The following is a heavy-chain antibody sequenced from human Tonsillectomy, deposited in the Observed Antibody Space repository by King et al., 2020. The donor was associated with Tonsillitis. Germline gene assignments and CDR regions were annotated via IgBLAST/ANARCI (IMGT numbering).Heavy chain of an antibody. V-gene: IGHV3-49*03. CDR2: IRSKAYGGTT. J-gene: IGHJ4*02. CDR3: TGDRYYGSGSYWTDF. CDR1: GFTFGDYA. Sequence: QLVQSGGGLVQPGRSLRLSCTASGFTFGDYAMSWFRQAPGKGLEWVGFIRSKAYGGTTEYAASVKGRFTISRDDSKSIAYLQMNSLKTEDTAVYYCTGDRYYGSGSYWTDFWGQGTLVTVSS. D-gene: IGHD3-10*01.